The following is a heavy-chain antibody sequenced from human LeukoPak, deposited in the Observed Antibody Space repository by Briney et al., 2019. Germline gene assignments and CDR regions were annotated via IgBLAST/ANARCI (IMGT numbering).Heavy chain of an antibody. CDR2: IKQDGSEK. J-gene: IGHJ4*02. CDR1: GFIFSNYY. D-gene: IGHD3-3*01. Sequence: GGSLRLSCAASGFIFSNYYMNWVRQAPGKGLEWVAHIKQDGSEKNYVDSVKGRFTISRDNAKNSLYLQMNSLRAEDTAVYYCARLRPILDWGQGTLVTVSS. V-gene: IGHV3-7*01. CDR3: ARLRPILD.